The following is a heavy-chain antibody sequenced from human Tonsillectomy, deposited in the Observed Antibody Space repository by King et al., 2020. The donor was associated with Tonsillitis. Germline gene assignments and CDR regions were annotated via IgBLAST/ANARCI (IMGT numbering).Heavy chain of an antibody. Sequence: QLQESGSGLVKPSQTLSLTCAVSGGSISSGGYSWSWIRQPPGKGLEWIGYIYHSGSTYYNPSLKSRVTISVDRSKNQFSLKLSAVTAADTAVYYCARDFDCSGGSCYSADVYWGQGTLVTVSS. D-gene: IGHD2-15*01. CDR3: ARDFDCSGGSCYSADVY. CDR1: GGSISSGGYS. J-gene: IGHJ4*02. V-gene: IGHV4-30-2*01. CDR2: IYHSGST.